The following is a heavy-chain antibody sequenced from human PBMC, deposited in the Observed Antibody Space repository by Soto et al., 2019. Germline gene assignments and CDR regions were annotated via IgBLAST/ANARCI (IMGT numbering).Heavy chain of an antibody. J-gene: IGHJ3*02. CDR2: ISYDGSNK. V-gene: IGHV3-30-3*01. CDR3: ARARTGTTYLDAFDI. Sequence: PGGSLRLSCAASGFTFSSYAMHWVRQAPGKGLEWVAVISYDGSNKYYADSVKGRFTISRDNSKNTLYLQMNSLRAEDTAVYYCARARTGTTYLDAFDIWGQGTMVTVSS. D-gene: IGHD1-7*01. CDR1: GFTFSSYA.